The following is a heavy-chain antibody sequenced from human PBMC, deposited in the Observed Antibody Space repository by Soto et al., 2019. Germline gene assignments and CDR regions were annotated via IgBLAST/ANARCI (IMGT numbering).Heavy chain of an antibody. V-gene: IGHV4-34*01. CDR1: GLSFRGYY. Sequence: SHNLPCTCAVQGLSFRGYYWRGILQVPWKGLEWIGEINHSGSTNYNPSLKSRVTISVDTSKNQLSLKLSSVTAADTAVYYCARVLPLEAPATRFYYYYMDVWGKGTTVS. D-gene: IGHD1-1*01. J-gene: IGHJ6*03. CDR2: INHSGST. CDR3: ARVLPLEAPATRFYYYYMDV.